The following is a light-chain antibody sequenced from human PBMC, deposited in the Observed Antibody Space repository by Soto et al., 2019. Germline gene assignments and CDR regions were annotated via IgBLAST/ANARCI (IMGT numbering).Light chain of an antibody. CDR2: DAS. Sequence: LLTHSPATLSLSPGETATLSCSTSQSVSSYLAWFQHQPVQAPRHLISDASTIATGIPASFIRSGSGTDFTLTIRSLASEVFAVSYCQKRSNGTITFGGGTKGDIK. V-gene: IGKV3-11*01. CDR1: QSVSSY. CDR3: QKRSNGTIT. J-gene: IGKJ4*01.